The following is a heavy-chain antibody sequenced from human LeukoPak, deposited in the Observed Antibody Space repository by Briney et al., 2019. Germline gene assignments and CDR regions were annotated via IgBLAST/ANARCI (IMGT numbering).Heavy chain of an antibody. CDR2: ISSRSSAI. CDR3: ARERWSRYSYGDFDY. J-gene: IGHJ4*02. Sequence: GGSLRLSCAPTGFTFSIYTMIGLRQATGEGREWVSYISSRSSAIYYTDSVKGRFIISRDNAKNSMYLQMNSLRAEDTAVYYCARERWSRYSYGDFDYWGQGTLVTVSS. D-gene: IGHD5-18*01. CDR1: GFTFSIYT. V-gene: IGHV3-48*01.